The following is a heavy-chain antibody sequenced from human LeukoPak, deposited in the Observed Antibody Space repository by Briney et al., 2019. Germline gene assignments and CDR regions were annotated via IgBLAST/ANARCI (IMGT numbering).Heavy chain of an antibody. CDR3: ARWTGSGWYTDY. CDR2: INHSGSA. Sequence: PSETLSLTCAVYGGPFSGYYWSWIRQPPGKGLEWIGEINHSGSANYNPSLKSRVTISVDMSKNQFSLKLSSVTAADTAVYYCARWTGSGWYTDYWGQGTLVTVSS. D-gene: IGHD6-19*01. CDR1: GGPFSGYY. J-gene: IGHJ4*02. V-gene: IGHV4-34*01.